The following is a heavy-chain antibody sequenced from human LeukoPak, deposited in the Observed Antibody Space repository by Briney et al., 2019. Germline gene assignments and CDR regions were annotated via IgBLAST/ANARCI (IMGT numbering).Heavy chain of an antibody. CDR1: GFTFSSYA. CDR3: ASPGRYYYGSGSYYTFDY. CDR2: ISGSDGGT. D-gene: IGHD3-10*01. V-gene: IGHV3-23*01. J-gene: IGHJ4*02. Sequence: GGSLRLSCAASGFTFSSYAMSWVRQAPGKGLEWVSVISGSDGGTYYADSVKGRFTISRDNSKNTLYLQMNSLRAEDTAVYYCASPGRYYYGSGSYYTFDYWGQGTLVTVSS.